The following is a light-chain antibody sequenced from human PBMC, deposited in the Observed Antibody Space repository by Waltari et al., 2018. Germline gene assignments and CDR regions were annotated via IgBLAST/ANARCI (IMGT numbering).Light chain of an antibody. CDR1: QSVSSN. V-gene: IGKV3-15*01. Sequence: EIVMTQSPATLSVSPGERATLSCRASQSVSSNLAWYQQKPGQAPRLLIYGASARATGISDRFSGFGSGTEFTLTINSLQSEDFAVYYCQQYNDWPLTFGGGTKVEIK. CDR3: QQYNDWPLT. J-gene: IGKJ4*01. CDR2: GAS.